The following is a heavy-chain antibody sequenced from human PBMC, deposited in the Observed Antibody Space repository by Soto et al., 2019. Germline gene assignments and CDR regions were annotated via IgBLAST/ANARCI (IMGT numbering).Heavy chain of an antibody. CDR3: ARDLLLVKTLLYYYYYGMDV. J-gene: IGHJ6*02. V-gene: IGHV1-2*02. CDR2: INPNSGGT. D-gene: IGHD2-15*01. CDR1: GYTFTGYY. Sequence: ASVKVSCKASGYTFTGYYMHWVRQAPGQGLEWMGWINPNSGGTNYAQKFQGRVTMTRDTSISTAYMELSRLRSDDTAVYYCARDLLLVKTLLYYYYYGMDVWGQGTTVTVSS.